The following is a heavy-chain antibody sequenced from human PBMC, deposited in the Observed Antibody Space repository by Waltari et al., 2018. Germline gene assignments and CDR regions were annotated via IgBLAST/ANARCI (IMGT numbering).Heavy chain of an antibody. J-gene: IGHJ2*01. D-gene: IGHD2-21*01. Sequence: QVQLQESGPGLVKPSETLSLTCSVSGASVSSVSYYWGWNRQAPGKGLQWIGNIYHTGTTHYNPSLESRVIITVDTSKNQFSLNMTSVTAADTAVYYCAIVYSRSSDLWGRGTLVSVSS. CDR3: AIVYSRSSDL. CDR1: GASVSSVSYY. CDR2: IYHTGTT. V-gene: IGHV4-61*01.